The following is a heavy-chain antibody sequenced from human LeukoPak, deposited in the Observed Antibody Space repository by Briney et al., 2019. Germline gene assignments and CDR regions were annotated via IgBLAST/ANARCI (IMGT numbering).Heavy chain of an antibody. V-gene: IGHV3-23*01. CDR3: AKDRGLSGSYSGFDR. J-gene: IGHJ5*02. CDR2: ISGSVCHK. CDR1: RFIFAVSA. Sequence: GGSLRLSCAASRFIFAVSATGWVRQAPGGGRECVSYISGSVCHKYYALCVKGRFTISKDSSKNTLHLKMNSLRPEDRAVYYWAKDRGLSGSYSGFDRWGQGTRVTVPS. D-gene: IGHD1-26*01.